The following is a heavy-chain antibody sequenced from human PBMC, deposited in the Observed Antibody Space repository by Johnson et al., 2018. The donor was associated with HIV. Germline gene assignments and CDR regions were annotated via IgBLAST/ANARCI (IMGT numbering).Heavy chain of an antibody. V-gene: IGHV3-30*18. Sequence: QVQLVESGGGVVQPGSSLRLSCAGSGFTFSSYGMHWVRQAPGKGLEWVALISNDGSNKYYADSVKGRFTISRDNSKNTLYVQMNSLRGEDTAVYYCAKGQVVVAATSAFDIWGQGTMVTVSS. CDR3: AKGQVVVAATSAFDI. D-gene: IGHD2-15*01. CDR1: GFTFSSYG. J-gene: IGHJ3*02. CDR2: ISNDGSNK.